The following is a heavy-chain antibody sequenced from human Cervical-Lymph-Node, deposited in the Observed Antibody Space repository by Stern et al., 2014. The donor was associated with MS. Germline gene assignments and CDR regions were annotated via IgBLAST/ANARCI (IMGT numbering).Heavy chain of an antibody. CDR2: IWYDGSNK. V-gene: IGHV3-33*01. J-gene: IGHJ6*02. CDR3: ARSSSPSPYYYYGMDV. CDR1: GFTFSSYG. D-gene: IGHD6-13*01. Sequence: VQLGESGGGVVQPGRSLRLSCAASGFTFSSYGMHWVRQAPGKGLEWEAVIWYDGSNKYYAASVKVRFTLSRDNSKNTLYLQMNSLRAEDTAVYYCARSSSPSPYYYYGMDVWGQGTTVTVSS.